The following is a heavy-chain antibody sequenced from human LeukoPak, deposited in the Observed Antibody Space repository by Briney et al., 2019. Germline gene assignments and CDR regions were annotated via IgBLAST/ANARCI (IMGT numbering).Heavy chain of an antibody. V-gene: IGHV3-21*01. J-gene: IGHJ4*02. D-gene: IGHD3-22*01. CDR1: GFTFSSYS. Sequence: GGSLRLSCVASGFTFSSYSMNWVRQTPGKGLEWVSSIRSSSSYMYYADSVKGRFTISRDNAKNSLYLQMNSLRAEDAAVYFCAKGAGGYYDSSGSGFDYWGQGTLVTVSS. CDR3: AKGAGGYYDSSGSGFDY. CDR2: IRSSSSYM.